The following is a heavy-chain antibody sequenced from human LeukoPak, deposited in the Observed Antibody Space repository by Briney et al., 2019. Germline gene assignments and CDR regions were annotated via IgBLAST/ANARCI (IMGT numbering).Heavy chain of an antibody. J-gene: IGHJ4*02. CDR1: GFTFSSYS. D-gene: IGHD2-2*01. CDR3: ARDSCSSTSCLSIDDY. CDR2: ISSSSSTI. Sequence: GGSLRLSCAASGFTFSSYSMNWVRQAPGKGLEWVSYISSSSSTIYYADSVKGRFTISRDNAKNSLYLQMNSLRDEDTAVYYCARDSCSSTSCLSIDDYWGQGTLVTVSS. V-gene: IGHV3-48*02.